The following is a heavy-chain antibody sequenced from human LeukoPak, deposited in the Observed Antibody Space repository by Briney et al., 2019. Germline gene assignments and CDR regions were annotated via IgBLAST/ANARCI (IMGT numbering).Heavy chain of an antibody. CDR3: AREGAYYYDSSGYLFDY. D-gene: IGHD3-22*01. Sequence: ASVKVSCKASGYTFTGYYMHWVRQAPGQGLEWMGWINPQSGGTNYAQSFQGRVTMTRDTSTSTVYMELSSLRSEDTAVYYCAREGAYYYDSSGYLFDYWGQGTLVTVSS. J-gene: IGHJ4*02. CDR2: INPQSGGT. V-gene: IGHV1-2*02. CDR1: GYTFTGYY.